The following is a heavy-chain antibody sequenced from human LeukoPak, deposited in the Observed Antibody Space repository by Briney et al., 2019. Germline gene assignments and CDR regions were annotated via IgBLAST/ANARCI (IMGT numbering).Heavy chain of an antibody. D-gene: IGHD3-16*02. CDR3: ARDRGYYDYVWGSYRYTGSDY. CDR2: IYYSGST. Sequence: SETLSLTCAVYGGSFSGYYWGWIRQPPGKGLEWIGSIYYSGSTYYNPSLKSRVTISVDTSKNQFSLKLSSVTAADTAVYYCARDRGYYDYVWGSYRYTGSDYWGQGTLVTVSS. V-gene: IGHV4-34*01. CDR1: GGSFSGYY. J-gene: IGHJ4*02.